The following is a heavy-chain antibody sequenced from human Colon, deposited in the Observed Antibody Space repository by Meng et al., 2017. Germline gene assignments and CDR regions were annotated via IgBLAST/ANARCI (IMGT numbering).Heavy chain of an antibody. J-gene: IGHJ4*02. CDR2: INLSNGNT. CDR3: TSPIY. V-gene: IGHV1-3*01. CDR1: GSTLSSYA. Sequence: QVQLVQAGAGVKKPGASVKGSFKASGSTLSSYAVHCVRQAPGQRLEGMGWINLSNGNTKYSQNFQGRFTITSDTSASTAYMDLSSLTSEDTAVYYCTSPIYWGQGTLVTVSS. D-gene: IGHD3-9*01.